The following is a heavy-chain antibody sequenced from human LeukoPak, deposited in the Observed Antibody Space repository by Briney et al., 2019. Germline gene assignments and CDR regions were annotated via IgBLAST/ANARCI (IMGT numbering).Heavy chain of an antibody. CDR3: ARIRGIAAAGDY. Sequence: GGSLRLSCAASGFTFSTYWMSWVRQAPGTGLEWVANIKHDGSEKYYVDSVKGRFTISRDNAKNSLYLEMNSLRAEDTGVYYCARIRGIAAAGDYWGQGTLVTVSS. CDR2: IKHDGSEK. V-gene: IGHV3-7*04. J-gene: IGHJ4*02. CDR1: GFTFSTYW. D-gene: IGHD6-13*01.